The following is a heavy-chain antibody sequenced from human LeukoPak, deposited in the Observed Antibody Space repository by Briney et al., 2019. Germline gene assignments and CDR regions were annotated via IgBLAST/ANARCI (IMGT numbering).Heavy chain of an antibody. D-gene: IGHD6-13*01. Sequence: GGSLRLSCAASGFTFSSYSMNWVRQAPGKGLEWVSYISSSSSTIYYADSVKGRFTISRDNAKNSLYLQMNSLRAEDTAVYYCARYIIAAAGKEDYWGQGTLVTVSS. CDR2: ISSSSSTI. V-gene: IGHV3-48*01. J-gene: IGHJ4*02. CDR3: ARYIIAAAGKEDY. CDR1: GFTFSSYS.